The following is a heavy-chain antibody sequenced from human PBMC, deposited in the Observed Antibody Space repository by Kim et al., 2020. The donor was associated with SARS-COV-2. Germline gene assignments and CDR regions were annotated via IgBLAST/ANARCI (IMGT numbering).Heavy chain of an antibody. D-gene: IGHD6-6*01. J-gene: IGHJ5*02. CDR3: AKGYSSTSRQNWFDP. V-gene: IGHV3-23*01. CDR1: GFTFNIYA. CDR2: VGGGGGAT. Sequence: GGSLRLSCAASGFTFNIYAMSWVRQAPGKGLEWVSAVGGGGGATYYADSVKGRFTISRDNSKNTLYLQMNSLRAEDTAVYYCAKGYSSTSRQNWFDPWGQGTLVTVSS.